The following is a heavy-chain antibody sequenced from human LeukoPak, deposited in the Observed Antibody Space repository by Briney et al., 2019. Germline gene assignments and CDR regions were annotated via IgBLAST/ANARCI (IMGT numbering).Heavy chain of an antibody. Sequence: SETLSLTCAVSGVSICSYNWSCIRQPPGKGLEWIGYIYTSGSTNYNPSLKSRVTISVDTSKNQFSLKASSVTAADTDVYYCARHGFQLGSYYFDYWGQGTLVTVSS. V-gene: IGHV4-4*09. J-gene: IGHJ4*02. CDR2: IYTSGST. D-gene: IGHD7-27*01. CDR1: GVSICSYN. CDR3: ARHGFQLGSYYFDY.